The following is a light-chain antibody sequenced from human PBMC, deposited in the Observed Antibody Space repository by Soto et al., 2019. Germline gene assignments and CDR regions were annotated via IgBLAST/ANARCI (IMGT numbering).Light chain of an antibody. J-gene: IGKJ4*01. CDR2: GAS. V-gene: IGKV3-15*01. Sequence: EVLMAQSPATLSVSPGERATLSCRASQSVGTHVAWYQQKPGQAPRLFIYGASTRATGIPARFSGSGSGTDFTLTISSLEPEDFAVYYCQHRDSWPLTFGGGTKVEIK. CDR1: QSVGTH. CDR3: QHRDSWPLT.